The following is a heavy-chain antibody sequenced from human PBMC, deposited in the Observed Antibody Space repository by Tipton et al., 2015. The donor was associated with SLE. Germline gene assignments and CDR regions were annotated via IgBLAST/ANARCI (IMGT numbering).Heavy chain of an antibody. Sequence: SLRLSCAASGFTVSSNYMSWVRQAPGKGLEWVSIIYSGGSTYYADSVKGRFTISRDNSKNTLYLEMNSLRAEDTAVYYCARGGSSSTNDYWGQGTLVTVSS. CDR3: ARGGSSSTNDY. V-gene: IGHV3-53*01. D-gene: IGHD6-19*01. CDR2: IYSGGST. CDR1: GFTVSSNY. J-gene: IGHJ4*02.